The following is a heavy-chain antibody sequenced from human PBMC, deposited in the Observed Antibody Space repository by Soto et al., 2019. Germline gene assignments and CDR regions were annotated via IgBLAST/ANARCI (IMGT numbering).Heavy chain of an antibody. CDR1: GYTFTSYD. J-gene: IGHJ5*02. V-gene: IGHV1-8*01. D-gene: IGHD3-10*01. CDR3: ARFMVRGVIGP. CDR2: MNPNSGNT. Sequence: QEQLVQSGAEVKKPGASVKVSRKASGYTFTSYDINWVRQATGQGLEWMGWMNPNSGNTGYAQKFQGRITMTRDTSMTTAYMELSSLKSDDTAVYYCARFMVRGVIGPWGQGTPVTVSS.